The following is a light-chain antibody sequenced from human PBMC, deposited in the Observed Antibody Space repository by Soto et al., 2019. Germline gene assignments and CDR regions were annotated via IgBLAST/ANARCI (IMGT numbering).Light chain of an antibody. J-gene: IGKJ1*01. CDR3: QQYYTTPTWT. CDR1: QSVFSRFRNKNY. V-gene: IGKV4-1*01. Sequence: DIVMTQSPDSLTLSLGERATINCKSSQSVFSRFRNKNYLGWFQQKPGQTPRLLIYWASTRESGVSDRFSGSGSGTDFTLTIDSLQAEDVAVYYCQQYYTTPTWTFGQGTKVEVK. CDR2: WAS.